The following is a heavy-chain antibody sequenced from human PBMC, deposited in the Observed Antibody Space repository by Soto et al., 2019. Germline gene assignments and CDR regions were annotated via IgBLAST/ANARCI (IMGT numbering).Heavy chain of an antibody. CDR2: IIPIFGTA. D-gene: IGHD1-7*01. Sequence: SVKVSCKASGGTFSSYAISWVRQAPGQGLEWMGGIIPIFGTANYEQKFQGRVTITADKSTSTAYMELSSLRSEDTAVYYCARRPGTTNYYYGMDVWGQGTTVTVSS. J-gene: IGHJ6*02. CDR3: ARRPGTTNYYYGMDV. CDR1: GGTFSSYA. V-gene: IGHV1-69*06.